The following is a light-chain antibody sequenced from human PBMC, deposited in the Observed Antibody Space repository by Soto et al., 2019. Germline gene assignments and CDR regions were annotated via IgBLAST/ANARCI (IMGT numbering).Light chain of an antibody. CDR1: QSVSSSY. CDR2: DAS. J-gene: IGKJ5*01. CDR3: QLYGSSSIT. V-gene: IGKV3-20*01. Sequence: EIVLTQSPGTLSLSPGERATLSCRASQSVSSSYLAWYQQKPGQAPRLLIYDASNRAAGIPDRFSGSRSGTDFTLTIDRLEPKDFAVYYCQLYGSSSITFGQGTRLEIK.